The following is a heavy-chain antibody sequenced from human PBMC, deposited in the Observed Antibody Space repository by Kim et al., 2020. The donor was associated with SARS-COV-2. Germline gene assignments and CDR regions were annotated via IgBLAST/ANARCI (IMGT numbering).Heavy chain of an antibody. Sequence: ASVKVSCKASGYTFTGYYMHWVRQAPGQGLEWMGRINPNSGGTNYAQKFQGRVTMTRDTSISTAYMELSRLRSDDTAVYYCARGGENYDSSGYYRAFDIWGQGTMVTVSS. CDR3: ARGGENYDSSGYYRAFDI. D-gene: IGHD3-22*01. J-gene: IGHJ3*02. V-gene: IGHV1-2*06. CDR2: INPNSGGT. CDR1: GYTFTGYY.